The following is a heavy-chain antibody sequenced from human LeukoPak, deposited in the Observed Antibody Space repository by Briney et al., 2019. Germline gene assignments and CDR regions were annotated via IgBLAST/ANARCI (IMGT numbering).Heavy chain of an antibody. J-gene: IGHJ4*02. V-gene: IGHV3-23*01. CDR1: GFTFSNYV. D-gene: IGHD1-26*01. CDR2: ISGSGTAT. Sequence: PGGSLRLSCVASGFTFSNYVMIWVRQAPGKGLEWVSGISGSGTATYYTDSVKGRFTLSRDNAKNSLYLQMNSLRAEDTAVYYCATWEYSGTLWDWGQGTLVTVSS. CDR3: ATWEYSGTLWD.